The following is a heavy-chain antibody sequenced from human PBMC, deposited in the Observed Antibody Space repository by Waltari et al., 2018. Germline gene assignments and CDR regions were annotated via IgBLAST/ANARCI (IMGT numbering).Heavy chain of an antibody. Sequence: EVQLVESGGGLVQPGGSLRLSCAASGFTFTKYWMHWVRQDAGKGLMWVANINSDGRRTTYGDAVKGIFTITRDNARDTVYLQMTSLRAEDTAVYFCVTDDPGLGLDVWGQGTTVTVSS. CDR3: VTDDPGLGLDV. D-gene: IGHD7-27*01. J-gene: IGHJ6*02. CDR2: INSDGRRT. CDR1: GFTFTKYW. V-gene: IGHV3-74*01.